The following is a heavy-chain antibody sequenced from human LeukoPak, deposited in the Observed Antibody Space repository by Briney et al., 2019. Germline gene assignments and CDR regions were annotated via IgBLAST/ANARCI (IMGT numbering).Heavy chain of an antibody. D-gene: IGHD3-16*01. CDR1: GFTFSHYW. V-gene: IGHV3-7*03. CDR3: ARGGGLDV. J-gene: IGHJ6*02. CDR2: INHNGNVN. Sequence: HAGGSLRLSCVVSGFTFSHYWMNWARQAPGKGLEWVASINHNGNVNYYVDSVKGRFTISRDNAKNSLYLQMSNLRAEDTAVYFCARGGGLDVWGQGATVTVSS.